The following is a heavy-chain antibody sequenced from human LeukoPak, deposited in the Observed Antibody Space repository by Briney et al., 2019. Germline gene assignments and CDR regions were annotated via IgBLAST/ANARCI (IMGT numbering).Heavy chain of an antibody. D-gene: IGHD3-3*01. J-gene: IGHJ1*01. V-gene: IGHV3-23*01. CDR1: GFTLSSYA. Sequence: GGSLRLSCAASGFTLSSYAMSWVRQAPGKGLEWVSAISGSGGSTYYADSVKGRFTISRDNSKNTLYLQMNSLRAEDTAVYYCAKLPYYDFWSGYSSAEYFQHWGQGTLVTVSS. CDR3: AKLPYYDFWSGYSSAEYFQH. CDR2: ISGSGGST.